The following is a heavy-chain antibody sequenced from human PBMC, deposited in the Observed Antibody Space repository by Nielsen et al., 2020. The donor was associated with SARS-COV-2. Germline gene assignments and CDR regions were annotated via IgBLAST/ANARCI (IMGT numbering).Heavy chain of an antibody. Sequence: GESLKISCAASGFTITNYWMHWVRQAPGKGLVWVSRISSDGSSTRYADSVKGRFTISRGNAKNTLFLQMNSLTAEDTAVYYCARRGSYGSYFGLDVWGQGTTVTVSS. D-gene: IGHD1-26*01. CDR2: ISSDGSST. CDR3: ARRGSYGSYFGLDV. V-gene: IGHV3-74*01. CDR1: GFTITNYW. J-gene: IGHJ6*02.